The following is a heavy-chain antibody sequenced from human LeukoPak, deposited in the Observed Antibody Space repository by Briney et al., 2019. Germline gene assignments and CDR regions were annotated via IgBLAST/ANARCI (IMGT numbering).Heavy chain of an antibody. CDR3: AKDPVFSY. J-gene: IGHJ4*02. CDR2: ISASGSRT. D-gene: IGHD3-3*01. CDR1: GFTFNNYA. Sequence: PGGSLRLSCAASGFTFNNYAMNWVRQAPGKGLEWVSGISASGSRTHYADSVKGRFTISRDNSKNTLYLQLNSLGAEDTAVYYCAKDPVFSYWGQGTLVTVSS. V-gene: IGHV3-23*01.